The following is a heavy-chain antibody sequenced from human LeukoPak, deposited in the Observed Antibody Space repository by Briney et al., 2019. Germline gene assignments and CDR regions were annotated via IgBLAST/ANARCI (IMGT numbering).Heavy chain of an antibody. CDR1: GGSISTYY. J-gene: IGHJ3*02. Sequence: SETLSLTCTVSGGSISTYYWSWIRQPPGKGLEYIGYIYYSGSTNYNPSLKSRVTMSLDTSKDQFSLKLSSVTAADTAVYYCAREEVPHGFDIWGQGTMVTVSS. V-gene: IGHV4-59*01. CDR2: IYYSGST. CDR3: AREEVPHGFDI.